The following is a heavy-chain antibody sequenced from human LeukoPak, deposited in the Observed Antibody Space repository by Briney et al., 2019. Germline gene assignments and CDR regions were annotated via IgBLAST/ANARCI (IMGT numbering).Heavy chain of an antibody. Sequence: SETLSLTCTVSGGSIRSYYWSWIRQSPGKGLEWIGYTSYSGRTNSNPSLKSRVTLSVDTSKSQFSLRLYSVTAADTAVYYCARDPTLFIEYTSSSLFDYWGQGTLVTVSS. CDR1: GGSIRSYY. V-gene: IGHV4-59*01. J-gene: IGHJ4*02. CDR3: ARDPTLFIEYTSSSLFDY. D-gene: IGHD6-6*01. CDR2: TSYSGRT.